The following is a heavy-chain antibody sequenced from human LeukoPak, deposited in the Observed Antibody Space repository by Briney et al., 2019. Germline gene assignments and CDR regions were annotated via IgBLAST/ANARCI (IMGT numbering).Heavy chain of an antibody. J-gene: IGHJ4*02. D-gene: IGHD3-9*01. Sequence: GGSLRLSCAASGFTFSNYALSWVRQAPGKGLEWVSAITGSGGNTYYADSVKGRFTISRDNSKNTVFLQMNSLRAEDTAVYYCAKWGDYDVLTGYYVSDYWGQGTLVTVSS. CDR1: GFTFSNYA. CDR3: AKWGDYDVLTGYYVSDY. CDR2: ITGSGGNT. V-gene: IGHV3-23*01.